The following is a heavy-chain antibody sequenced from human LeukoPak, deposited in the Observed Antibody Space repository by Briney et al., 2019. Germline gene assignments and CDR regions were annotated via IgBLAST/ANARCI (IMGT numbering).Heavy chain of an antibody. CDR3: ASASCSGSSCYSGYFDY. V-gene: IGHV3-53*01. CDR1: GFTVSPNY. CDR2: IYRGGST. Sequence: GGPLRLSCEVFGFTVSPNYMSWVRQAPGKGLEWVSVIYRGGSTYYADSVRDRFIISRDNSKNTLYLQMNSLRAEDTAVYYCASASCSGSSCYSGYFDYWGQGTLVTVSS. D-gene: IGHD2-15*01. J-gene: IGHJ4*02.